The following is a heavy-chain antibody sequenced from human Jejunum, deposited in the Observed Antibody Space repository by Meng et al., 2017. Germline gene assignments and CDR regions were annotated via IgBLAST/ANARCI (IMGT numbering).Heavy chain of an antibody. V-gene: IGHV4-59*02. CDR1: GDSVTTYY. CDR2: MYYSRSI. J-gene: IGHJ4*02. Sequence: SETLSLTCTVSGDSVTTYYWSWFRQPPGKGLEWVGCMYYSRSIDYNPSLKSRVTISLDTSKNQFSLKMRSVSAADTAIYYCASGEGSYYYRYWGQETLVTVSS. CDR3: ASGEGSYYYRY. D-gene: IGHD3-10*01.